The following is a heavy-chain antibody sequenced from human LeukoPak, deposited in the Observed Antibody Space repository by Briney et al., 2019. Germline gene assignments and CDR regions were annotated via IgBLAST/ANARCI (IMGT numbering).Heavy chain of an antibody. Sequence: PGGSLRLSCAASGFTVSSNYMSWVRQAPGKGLEWVSVIYSGGSTYYADSVKGRFTISRDNSKNTLYLQMNSLRAEDTAVYYCARVVYSGSYHVGESDYWGQGTLVTVSS. CDR3: ARVVYSGSYHVGESDY. D-gene: IGHD1-26*01. J-gene: IGHJ4*02. CDR1: GFTVSSNY. CDR2: IYSGGST. V-gene: IGHV3-66*01.